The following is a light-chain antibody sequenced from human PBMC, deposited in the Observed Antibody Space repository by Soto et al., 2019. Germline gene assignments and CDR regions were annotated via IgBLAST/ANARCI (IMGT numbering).Light chain of an antibody. Sequence: QSVLTQPPSASGTPGQRVTISCSGSSSSIESNTVNWYQQLPGTAPKLLIYSNNQRPSGVPDRFSGSKSRTSASLAISGLQSEDEADYYCAAWDDSLNGVVFGGGTKLTVL. CDR2: SNN. CDR3: AAWDDSLNGVV. J-gene: IGLJ2*01. V-gene: IGLV1-44*01. CDR1: SSSIESNT.